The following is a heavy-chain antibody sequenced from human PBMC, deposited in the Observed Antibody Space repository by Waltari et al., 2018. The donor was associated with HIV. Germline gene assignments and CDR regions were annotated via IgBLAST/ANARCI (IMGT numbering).Heavy chain of an antibody. Sequence: QLQLQESGPGLVKPSETLSLTCTVSGGSISSSSYYWGWIRQPPGKGLEWIGSIYYSGRTYYNPSLKSRVTISVDTSKNQFSLKLSSVTAADTAVYYCARDGLLNFNWVDPWGQGTLVTVSS. CDR2: IYYSGRT. V-gene: IGHV4-39*07. J-gene: IGHJ5*02. CDR3: ARDGLLNFNWVDP. D-gene: IGHD2-15*01. CDR1: GGSISSSSYY.